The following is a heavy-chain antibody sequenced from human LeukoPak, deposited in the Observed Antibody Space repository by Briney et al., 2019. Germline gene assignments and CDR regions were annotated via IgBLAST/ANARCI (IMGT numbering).Heavy chain of an antibody. J-gene: IGHJ5*02. CDR2: IRYDGSNK. D-gene: IGHD4-11*01. Sequence: LAGGSLRLSCAASGFTFSSYGMHWVRQAPGKGLEWVAFIRYDGSNKYYADSVKGRFTISRDNSKNTLYLQMNSLRAEDTAVYYCEKDSLHYSNYPNWFDPWGQGTLLTVSS. CDR3: EKDSLHYSNYPNWFDP. CDR1: GFTFSSYG. V-gene: IGHV3-30*02.